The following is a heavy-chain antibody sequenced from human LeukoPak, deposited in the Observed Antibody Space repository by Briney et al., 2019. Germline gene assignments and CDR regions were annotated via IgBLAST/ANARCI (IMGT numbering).Heavy chain of an antibody. V-gene: IGHV3-49*04. D-gene: IGHD5-24*01. CDR3: TRGSRDGYNCDY. Sequence: GGSLRLSCTASGFTFGDYAMSWVRQAPGKGLEGVGFIRSKAYGGTTEYAASVKGRFTISRDDSKSIAYLQMNSLKAEDTAVYYWTRGSRDGYNCDYWDQGTLVTVSS. CDR2: IRSKAYGGTT. CDR1: GFTFGDYA. J-gene: IGHJ4*02.